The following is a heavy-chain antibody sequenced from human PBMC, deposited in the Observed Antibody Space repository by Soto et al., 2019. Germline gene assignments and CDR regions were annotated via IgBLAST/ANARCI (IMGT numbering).Heavy chain of an antibody. CDR1: GGSISSGGYY. J-gene: IGHJ4*02. V-gene: IGHV4-31*03. D-gene: IGHD3-16*02. CDR2: IYYSGST. CDR3: ASWRWGSYLPIYFDY. Sequence: SETLSLTCTVSGGSISSGGYYWSCIRQHPGKGLEWIGYIYYSGSTYYNPSLKSRVTISVDTSKNQFSLKLSSVTAADTAVYYCASWRWGSYLPIYFDYWGQGTLVTVSS.